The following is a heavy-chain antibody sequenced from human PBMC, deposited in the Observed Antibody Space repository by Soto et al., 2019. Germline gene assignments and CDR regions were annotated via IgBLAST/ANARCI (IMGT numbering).Heavy chain of an antibody. Sequence: QVQLQESGPGLVKPSQPLSLTCTVPGGFIRSGDYYWSWIRQTPGKGLEWIGNIYYSGSTYYNPSLKSPITMSADTSNNQYSLKWTSMTAADPSVNYCARHEKAWWSGDYYGMEVWGQGTTVTVSS. CDR3: ARHEKAWWSGDYYGMEV. D-gene: IGHD3-10*01. CDR2: IYYSGST. V-gene: IGHV4-30-4*01. J-gene: IGHJ6*02. CDR1: GGFIRSGDYY.